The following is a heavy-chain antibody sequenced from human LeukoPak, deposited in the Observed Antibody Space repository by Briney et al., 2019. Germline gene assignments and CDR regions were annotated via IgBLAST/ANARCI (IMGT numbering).Heavy chain of an antibody. Sequence: PGRSLRLSCAASGFTFSSYAMSWVRQAPGKGLGWVSAISGSGGSTYYADSVKGRFTISRDNSKNTLYLQMNSLRAEDTAVYYCEKARLGEDYGDYVPFGYWGQGTLVTVSS. V-gene: IGHV3-23*01. CDR1: GFTFSSYA. D-gene: IGHD4-17*01. J-gene: IGHJ4*02. CDR3: EKARLGEDYGDYVPFGY. CDR2: ISGSGGST.